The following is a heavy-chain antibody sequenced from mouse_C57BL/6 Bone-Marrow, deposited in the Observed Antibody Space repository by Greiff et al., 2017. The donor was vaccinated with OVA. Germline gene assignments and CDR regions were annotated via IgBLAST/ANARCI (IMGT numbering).Heavy chain of an antibody. CDR2: ISSGGSYT. Sequence: EVNLVESGGDLVKPGGSLKLSCAASGFTFSSYGMSWVRQTPDKRLEWVATISSGGSYTYYPDSVKGRFTISRDNAKNTLYLQMSSLKSEDTAMYYCARRWGKAHNYFDYWGQGTTLTVAS. CDR3: ARRWGKAHNYFDY. D-gene: IGHD1-3*01. CDR1: GFTFSSYG. V-gene: IGHV5-6*02. J-gene: IGHJ2*01.